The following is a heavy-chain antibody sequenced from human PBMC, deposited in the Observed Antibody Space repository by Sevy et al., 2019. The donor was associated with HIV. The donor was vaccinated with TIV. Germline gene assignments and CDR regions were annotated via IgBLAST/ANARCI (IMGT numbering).Heavy chain of an antibody. D-gene: IGHD6-6*01. CDR2: IKQDGSEK. J-gene: IGHJ3*02. Sequence: GGSLRLSCVASGFSFSRYWMSWVRQTPEKGLEWVANIKQDGSEKNYVDSVKGGFTISRDNAKNSLYLQMNTLRVDDTAVYYCATKGPSRPNDAFATWGQGTMVTASS. CDR1: GFSFSRYW. CDR3: ATKGPSRPNDAFAT. V-gene: IGHV3-7*01.